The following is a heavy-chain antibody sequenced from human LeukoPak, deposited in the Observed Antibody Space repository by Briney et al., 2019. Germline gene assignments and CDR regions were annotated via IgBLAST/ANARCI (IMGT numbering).Heavy chain of an antibody. CDR1: GGSITSYH. Sequence: ASETLSLTCTVSGGSITSYHWSWTRQPPGKGLEWVGYIYYSGSTYYNPSLKSRVTISIDTSKNQLSLKLTSVTAADTAVYYCYAAIAGGPQGYWGQGTLVTVSS. D-gene: IGHD6-13*01. CDR3: YAAIAGGPQGY. J-gene: IGHJ4*02. CDR2: IYYSGST. V-gene: IGHV4-59*08.